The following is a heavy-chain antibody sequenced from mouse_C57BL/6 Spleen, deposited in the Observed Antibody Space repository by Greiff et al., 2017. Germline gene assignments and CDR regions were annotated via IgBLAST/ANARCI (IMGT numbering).Heavy chain of an antibody. V-gene: IGHV1-69*01. J-gene: IGHJ3*01. CDR1: GYTFTSYW. CDR2: IDPSDSYT. D-gene: IGHD2-12*01. CDR3: ATLTRGFAY. Sequence: QVQLQQPGAELVMPGASVKLSCKASGYTFTSYWMHWVKQRPGQGLEWIGEIDPSDSYTNYNQKFKGKSTLTEDKSSSTAYMQLRSLTSEDSAVYYCATLTRGFAYWGQGTLVTVSA.